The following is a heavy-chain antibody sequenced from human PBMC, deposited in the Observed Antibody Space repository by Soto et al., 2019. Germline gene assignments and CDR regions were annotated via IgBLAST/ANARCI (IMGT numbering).Heavy chain of an antibody. CDR2: MNPNSGNT. V-gene: IGHV1-8*01. CDR1: GYTFTSYD. CDR3: ARVLHDYIWGSYPRGVIDAFDI. Sequence: ASVKVSCKASGYTFTSYDINWVRQATGQGLEWMGWMNPNSGNTGYAQKFQGRVTMTRNTSISTAYMELSSLRSEDTAVYYCARVLHDYIWGSYPRGVIDAFDIWGQGTMVTVSS. J-gene: IGHJ3*02. D-gene: IGHD3-16*02.